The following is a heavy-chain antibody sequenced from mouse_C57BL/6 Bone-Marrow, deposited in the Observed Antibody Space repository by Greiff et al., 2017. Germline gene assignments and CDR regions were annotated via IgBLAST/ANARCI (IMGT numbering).Heavy chain of an antibody. CDR3: TRGVTTSWYFDV. Sequence: EVQVVESGGGLVQPGGSMKLSCAASGFTFSDAWMAWVRQSPEKGLEWVAEIRNQANNHATFYAESLKGRFTISRDDSKSSVYLQMNSLRAEDTGIYYCTRGVTTSWYFDVWGTGTTVTVSS. V-gene: IGHV6-6*01. J-gene: IGHJ1*03. D-gene: IGHD2-2*01. CDR1: GFTFSDAW. CDR2: IRNQANNHAT.